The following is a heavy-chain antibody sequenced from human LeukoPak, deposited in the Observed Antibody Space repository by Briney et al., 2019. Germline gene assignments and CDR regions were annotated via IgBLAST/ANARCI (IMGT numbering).Heavy chain of an antibody. CDR2: INSDGSST. CDR3: AKCRDYGDPWYMDV. D-gene: IGHD4-17*01. V-gene: IGHV3-74*01. Sequence: PGGSLRLSCAASGFTFSSYGMSWVRQAPGKGLIWVSRINSDGSSTTYADSVKGRFTISRDNAKNTLYLQMNSLRAEDTAVYYCAKCRDYGDPWYMDVWGKGTTVTISS. CDR1: GFTFSSYG. J-gene: IGHJ6*03.